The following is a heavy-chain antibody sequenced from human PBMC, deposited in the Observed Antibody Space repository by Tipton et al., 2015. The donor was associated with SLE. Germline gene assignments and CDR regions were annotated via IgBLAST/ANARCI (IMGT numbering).Heavy chain of an antibody. V-gene: IGHV4-59*08. D-gene: IGHD4-17*01. Sequence: TLSLTCTVSGGSISSYYWSWIRQPPGKGLEWIGYIYYSGSTNYNPSLKSRVTISVDTSKNQFSLKLSSVTAADTAVYYCARQGYGDFHFDYWCQGTLVTVSS. CDR3: ARQGYGDFHFDY. J-gene: IGHJ4*02. CDR2: IYYSGST. CDR1: GGSISSYY.